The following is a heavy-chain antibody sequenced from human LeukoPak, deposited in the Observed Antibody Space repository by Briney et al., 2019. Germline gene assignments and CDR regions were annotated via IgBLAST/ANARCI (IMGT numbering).Heavy chain of an antibody. D-gene: IGHD6-19*01. CDR1: GYTFTSYG. CDR3: AREESSGWYDYFDY. CDR2: ISAYNGNT. J-gene: IGHJ4*02. Sequence: ASVKVSYKASGYTFTSYGISWVRQAPGQGLEWMGWISAYNGNTNYAQKLQGRVTMTTDTSTSTAYMELRSLRSDDTAVYYCAREESSGWYDYFDYWGQGTLVTVSS. V-gene: IGHV1-18*01.